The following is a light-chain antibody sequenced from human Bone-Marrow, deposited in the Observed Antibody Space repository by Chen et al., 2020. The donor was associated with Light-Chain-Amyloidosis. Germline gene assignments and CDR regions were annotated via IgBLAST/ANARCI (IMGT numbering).Light chain of an antibody. J-gene: IGLJ3*02. CDR3: QVWDRSSDRPV. CDR2: DDS. CDR1: NTGSTS. V-gene: IGLV3-21*02. Sequence: SYVLTQPSSVSVAPVQTATTACGGNNTGSTSVPWYQQTPGQAPLLVVQDDSDRPSGIPERLSGSNSGNTATLNISRVEAGDEADYYCQVWDRSSDRPVFGGGTKLTVL.